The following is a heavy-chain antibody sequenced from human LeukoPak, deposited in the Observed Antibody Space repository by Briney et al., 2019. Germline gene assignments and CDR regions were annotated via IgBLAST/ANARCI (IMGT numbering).Heavy chain of an antibody. CDR2: IQDDGRRT. CDR3: AKRAESNSGPFDY. Sequence: GGSLRLSCEASGFTFSRYGMHWVRQAPGKGLEWVAFIQDDGRRTEYADSVKGRFTISRDNSRNKHYVQMNSLRPDDTALYYCAKRAESNSGPFDYWGQGTVVTVSS. V-gene: IGHV3-30*02. CDR1: GFTFSRYG. D-gene: IGHD5-12*01. J-gene: IGHJ4*02.